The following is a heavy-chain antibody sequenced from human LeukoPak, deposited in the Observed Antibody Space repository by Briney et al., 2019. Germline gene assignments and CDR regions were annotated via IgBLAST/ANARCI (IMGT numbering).Heavy chain of an antibody. CDR1: GFTFSSYA. CDR3: ARASSYYDILTGYSH. V-gene: IGHV3-30-3*01. J-gene: IGHJ4*02. Sequence: GGSLRLSCAASGFTFSSYAMHWVRQAPGKGLEWVAVISYDGSNKYYADSVKGRFTISRDNSKNTLYLQMNSLRAEDTAVYYCARASSYYDILTGYSHWGQGTLVTVSS. D-gene: IGHD3-9*01. CDR2: ISYDGSNK.